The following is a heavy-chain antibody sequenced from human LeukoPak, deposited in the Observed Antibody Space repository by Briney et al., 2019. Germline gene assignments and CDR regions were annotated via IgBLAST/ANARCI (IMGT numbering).Heavy chain of an antibody. CDR2: ISSNGGRT. D-gene: IGHD5-12*01. CDR1: GFTFSSYA. Sequence: PGGSLRLSCAASGFTFSSYAMHWVRQAPGKGLEYVSAISSNGGRTYYANSVKGRFTISRDNSKITLYLQMGSLRAEDMAVYYFAREGVEWLRGSMDVWGQGTTVTVSS. CDR3: AREGVEWLRGSMDV. V-gene: IGHV3-64*01. J-gene: IGHJ6*02.